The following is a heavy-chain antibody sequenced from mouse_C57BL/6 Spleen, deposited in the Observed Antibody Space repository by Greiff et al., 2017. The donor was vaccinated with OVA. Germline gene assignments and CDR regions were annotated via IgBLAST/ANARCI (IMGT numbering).Heavy chain of an antibody. J-gene: IGHJ1*03. CDR1: GYTFTDYN. Sequence: EVQLQQSGPELVKPGASVKIPCKASGYTFTDYNMDWVKQSHGKSLEWIGDINPNNGGTIYNQKFKGKATLTVDKSSSTAYMELRSLTSEDTAVYYCARRELKDSNYGNFDVWGTGTTVTVSS. CDR3: ARRELKDSNYGNFDV. V-gene: IGHV1-18*01. CDR2: INPNNGGT. D-gene: IGHD2-5*01.